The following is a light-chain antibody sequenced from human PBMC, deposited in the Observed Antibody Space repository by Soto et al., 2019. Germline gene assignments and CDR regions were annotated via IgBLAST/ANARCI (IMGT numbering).Light chain of an antibody. CDR3: CSYAGTVAYV. CDR1: SSDVGSYNL. V-gene: IGLV2-23*02. J-gene: IGLJ1*01. Sequence: QSALTQPASVSGSPGQSITISCTGNSSDVGSYNLVSWYQQLPGKAPKVIICEVNKRPSGVSYRFSGSKSGNTASLTISGLQTEDEADYYCCSYAGTVAYVFGTGTKLTVL. CDR2: EVN.